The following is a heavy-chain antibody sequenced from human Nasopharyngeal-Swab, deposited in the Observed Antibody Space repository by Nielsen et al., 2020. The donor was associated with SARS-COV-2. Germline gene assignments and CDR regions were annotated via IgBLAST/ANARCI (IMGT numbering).Heavy chain of an antibody. V-gene: IGHV3-33*01. Sequence: GASLKISCAASGFTFSSYGMHWVRQAPGKGLEWVAVIWYDGSNKYYADSVKGRFTISRDNSKNTLYLQMNSLGAEDTAVYYCAREFRRYSSSWPFDYWGQGTLVTVSS. D-gene: IGHD6-13*01. CDR3: AREFRRYSSSWPFDY. CDR2: IWYDGSNK. J-gene: IGHJ4*02. CDR1: GFTFSSYG.